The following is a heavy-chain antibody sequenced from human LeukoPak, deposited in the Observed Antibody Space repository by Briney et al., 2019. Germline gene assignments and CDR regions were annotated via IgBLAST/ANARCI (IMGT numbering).Heavy chain of an antibody. J-gene: IGHJ6*02. Sequence: SETLSLTCSVSGGSIRSDDSYWTWIRQSPGKGLEWIGYMYYSGNTYYNPSLKSRVTISEDRSKSQISLRLASLTAADTAVYYCARDRWMKAGNIWLHYGMGVWGQGITVTVSS. CDR1: GGSIRSDDSY. D-gene: IGHD5-12*01. CDR2: MYYSGNT. V-gene: IGHV4-30-4*01. CDR3: ARDRWMKAGNIWLHYGMGV.